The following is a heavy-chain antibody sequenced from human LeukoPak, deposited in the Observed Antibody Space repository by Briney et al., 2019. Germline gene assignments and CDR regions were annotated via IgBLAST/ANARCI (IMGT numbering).Heavy chain of an antibody. CDR2: IYYSGST. D-gene: IGHD1-26*01. CDR3: ATFLLGGNFDY. CDR1: GGSISSYY. Sequence: SETLSLTCTVSGGSISSYYWSWIRQPPGKGLEWIGYIYYSGSTNYNPSLKSRVTISVDTSKNQFSLKLSSVTAADTAVYYCATFLLGGNFDYWGQGTLVIVSS. J-gene: IGHJ4*02. V-gene: IGHV4-59*08.